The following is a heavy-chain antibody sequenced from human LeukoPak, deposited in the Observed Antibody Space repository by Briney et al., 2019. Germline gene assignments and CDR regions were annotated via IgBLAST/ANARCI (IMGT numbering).Heavy chain of an antibody. CDR1: GFTFTTYW. D-gene: IGHD3-10*01. CDR3: YYFFEH. V-gene: IGHV3-7*01. J-gene: IGHJ4*02. Sequence: PGGSLRLSCAASGFTFTTYWMSWVRQAPGKGLEWVANINQDGSEKYFVDSVKGRFTISRDNAKNSLYLHYCARVAKYYYGSETYYFFEHWGQGTPVTASS. CDR2: INQDGSEK.